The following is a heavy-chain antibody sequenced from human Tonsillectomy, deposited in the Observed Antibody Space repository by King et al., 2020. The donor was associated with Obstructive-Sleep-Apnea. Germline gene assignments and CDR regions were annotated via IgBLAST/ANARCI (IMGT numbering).Heavy chain of an antibody. CDR3: ASSPGWNYDILTGTRGAEYFQH. D-gene: IGHD3-9*01. J-gene: IGHJ1*01. CDR1: GGSISSGGYY. V-gene: IGHV4-31*03. Sequence: QLQESGPGLVKPSQTLSLTCTVSGGSISSGGYYWSWIRQHPGKGLEWIGYIYYSGSTYYNPSLKSRVTISVETSKNQFSLKLSSLTAADTAVYYCASSPGWNYDILTGTRGAEYFQHWGQGTLVTVSS. CDR2: IYYSGST.